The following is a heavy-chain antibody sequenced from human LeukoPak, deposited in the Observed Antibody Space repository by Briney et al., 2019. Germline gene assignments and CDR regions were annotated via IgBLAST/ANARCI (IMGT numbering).Heavy chain of an antibody. J-gene: IGHJ3*01. CDR1: GGSISSYY. CDR2: IYDSEST. D-gene: IGHD2/OR15-2a*01. CDR3: PRYFGLHLDV. V-gene: IGHV4-4*07. Sequence: PSETLSLTCTVSGGSISSYYRSWIRQPAGKGLEWIGRIYDSESTNYNPSFKSRVTMSLDTPKKQFSLKLGSVTAADTAVYDLPRYFGLHLDVWGEGT.